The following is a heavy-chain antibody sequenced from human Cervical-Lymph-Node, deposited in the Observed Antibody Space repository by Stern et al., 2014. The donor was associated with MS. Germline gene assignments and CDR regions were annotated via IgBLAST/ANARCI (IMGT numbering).Heavy chain of an antibody. J-gene: IGHJ5*02. Sequence: QVQLQESGPGLLKASETLSLTCTVSDGSISSYYWSWIRQPPGKGPQWLGNVSYSGSTDYNASLRSRLTISVDTSKDQFFLSLRSVTAADTAVYYCARGVDFWSGMGWFDPWGQGLLVTVSP. V-gene: IGHV4-59*12. D-gene: IGHD3-3*01. CDR1: DGSISSYY. CDR3: ARGVDFWSGMGWFDP. CDR2: VSYSGST.